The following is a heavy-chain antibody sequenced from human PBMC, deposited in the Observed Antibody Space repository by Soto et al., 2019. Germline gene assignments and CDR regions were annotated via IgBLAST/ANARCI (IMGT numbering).Heavy chain of an antibody. Sequence: GGSLRLSCAASGFSFKSYAMSWVRQAPGTGLEWVSAISGRGGSTYYADSVKGRFTISRDSSKNTLYLQMNSLRAEDTAVYYCARDVGAYYDSSGYYEFWGQGTLVTVSS. CDR3: ARDVGAYYDSSGYYEF. CDR2: ISGRGGST. V-gene: IGHV3-23*01. J-gene: IGHJ4*02. D-gene: IGHD3-22*01. CDR1: GFSFKSYA.